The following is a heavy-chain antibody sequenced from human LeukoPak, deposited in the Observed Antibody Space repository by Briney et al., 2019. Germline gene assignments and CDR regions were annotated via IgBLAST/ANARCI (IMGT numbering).Heavy chain of an antibody. Sequence: SQTLSLTCAISGDNVSSNSAAWNWIRQSPSRGLEWLGRTNYRSKFYNDYAVSMKSRMTINSDTSKNQFSLKLRSVTAADTAVYYCARRPRNDILTGTPFDYWGQGILVTVSS. CDR1: GDNVSSNSAA. J-gene: IGHJ4*02. D-gene: IGHD3-9*01. CDR3: ARRPRNDILTGTPFDY. V-gene: IGHV6-1*01. CDR2: TNYRSKFYN.